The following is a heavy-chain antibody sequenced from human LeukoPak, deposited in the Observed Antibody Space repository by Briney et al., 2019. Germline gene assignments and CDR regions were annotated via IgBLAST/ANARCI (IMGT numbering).Heavy chain of an antibody. CDR1: GFTFSSYA. CDR2: ISGSGGST. V-gene: IGHV3-23*01. CDR3: AGSYDILTYGMDA. D-gene: IGHD3-9*01. Sequence: AESLRLSCAVSGFTFSSYAMSWVRQAPGKGLEWVSAISGSGGSTYYADSVKGRFTISRDTYKNTLYLQMNSLRAEDTAVYYCAGSYDILTYGMDACGQGATVTVSS. J-gene: IGHJ6*01.